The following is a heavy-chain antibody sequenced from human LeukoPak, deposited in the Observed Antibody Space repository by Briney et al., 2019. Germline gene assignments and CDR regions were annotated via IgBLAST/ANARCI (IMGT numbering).Heavy chain of an antibody. J-gene: IGHJ5*02. Sequence: PSETLSLTCTVSGGSISSSSYYWGWIRQPPGKGLEWIGSIYYSGSTYYNPSLKSRVTISVDTSKNQFSLRLSSVTAADTAVYYCARAYYYGSGISGWFDPWGQGTLVTVSS. CDR1: GGSISSSSYY. CDR3: ARAYYYGSGISGWFDP. D-gene: IGHD3-10*01. CDR2: IYYSGST. V-gene: IGHV4-39*07.